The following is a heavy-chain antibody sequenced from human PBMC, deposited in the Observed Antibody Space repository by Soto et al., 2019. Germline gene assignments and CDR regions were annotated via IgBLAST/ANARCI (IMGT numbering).Heavy chain of an antibody. V-gene: IGHV1-24*01. CDR1: GYTLTELP. CDR3: ATPGELIVHDAFDV. CDR2: FDPEDGET. J-gene: IGHJ3*01. D-gene: IGHD3-10*01. Sequence: GASVKVSCKVSGYTLTELPIHWVRQAPGKGLEWMGGFDPEDGETVYAQKFQERITMTEDTSTDTAYMELSSLTSEDTAIYYRATPGELIVHDAFDVWGPGTVVTVSS.